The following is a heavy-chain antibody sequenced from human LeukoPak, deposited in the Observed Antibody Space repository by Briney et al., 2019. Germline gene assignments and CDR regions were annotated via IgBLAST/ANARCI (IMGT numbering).Heavy chain of an antibody. D-gene: IGHD3-3*01. V-gene: IGHV3-53*01. J-gene: IGHJ4*02. CDR2: LYTGGGT. CDR1: GFSVRTAF. Sequence: GGSLRLSCVASGFSVRTAFMSWVRQAPGKGLQWVSVLYTGGGTDYADSVRGRFTISRDTSKYTLSLQMNSLRADDTAIYYCTRSGYRHPYHFDSWGQGTLVTVSS. CDR3: TRSGYRHPYHFDS.